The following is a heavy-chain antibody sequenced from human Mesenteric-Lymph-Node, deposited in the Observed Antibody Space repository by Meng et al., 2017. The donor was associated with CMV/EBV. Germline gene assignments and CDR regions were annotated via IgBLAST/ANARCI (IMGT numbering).Heavy chain of an antibody. D-gene: IGHD2-2*01. CDR3: ARAKGYCSSTSCYVAGMDV. CDR2: IYSGGST. J-gene: IGHJ6*02. Sequence: GESLKISCAASAFTVSSHYMSWVRQAPGKGLEWVSVIYSGGSTYNADSVKGRFTISRDNSKNTLYLQMNSLRAEDTAVYYCARAKGYCSSTSCYVAGMDVWGQGTTVTVSS. V-gene: IGHV3-66*02. CDR1: AFTVSSHY.